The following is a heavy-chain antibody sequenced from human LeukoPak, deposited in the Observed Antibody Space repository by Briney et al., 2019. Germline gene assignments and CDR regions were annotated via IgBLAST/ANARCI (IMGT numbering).Heavy chain of an antibody. D-gene: IGHD4-17*01. J-gene: IGHJ4*02. CDR3: AREGTYGDYAYFDY. V-gene: IGHV1-69*13. Sequence: ASVRVSCKAPGGTFSSYAISWVRQAPGQGLEWMGGIIPIFGTANYAQKFQGRVTITADESTSTAYMELSSLRSEDTAVYYCAREGTYGDYAYFDYWGQGTLVTVSS. CDR1: GGTFSSYA. CDR2: IIPIFGTA.